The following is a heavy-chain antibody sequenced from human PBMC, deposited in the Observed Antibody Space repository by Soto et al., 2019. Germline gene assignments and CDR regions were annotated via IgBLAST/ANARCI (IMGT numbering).Heavy chain of an antibody. J-gene: IGHJ6*02. CDR3: ARSVDTAMVPSYYYGMDV. CDR1: GYSFTSYW. Sequence: GESLKISCKGSGYSFTSYWIGWVRQMPGKGLEWMGIIYPGDSDTRYSPSFQGQVTISADKSISTAYLQWSSLKASDTAMYYCARSVDTAMVPSYYYGMDVWGQGTTVTVSS. CDR2: IYPGDSDT. V-gene: IGHV5-51*01. D-gene: IGHD5-18*01.